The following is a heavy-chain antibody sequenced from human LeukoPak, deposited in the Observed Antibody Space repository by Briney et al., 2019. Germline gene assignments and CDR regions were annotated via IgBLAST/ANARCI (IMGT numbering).Heavy chain of an antibody. CDR3: TRSGYSNGYDY. Sequence: GGSLRLSCVASGFTFSGPWMHWVRQVPGKGPMAVSRITPDGNAAAYADSVKGRFTISRDNAKNTLYLEMNSLTAEDTALYHCTRSGYSNGYDYWGQGTLVTVSS. CDR1: GFTFSGPW. D-gene: IGHD2-15*01. CDR2: ITPDGNAA. J-gene: IGHJ4*02. V-gene: IGHV3-74*03.